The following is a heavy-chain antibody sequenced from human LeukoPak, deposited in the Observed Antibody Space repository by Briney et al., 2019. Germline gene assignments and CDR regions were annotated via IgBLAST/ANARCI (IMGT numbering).Heavy chain of an antibody. Sequence: GGSLRLTCAASGFTFSDYYMSWIRQAPGKGLEWVSYISSSGSTIYYADSVKGRFTISRDNAKNSLYLQMNSLRAEDTAVYYCASPARGGYCSGGSCYPPDYWGQGTLVTVSS. D-gene: IGHD2-15*01. CDR3: ASPARGGYCSGGSCYPPDY. J-gene: IGHJ4*02. CDR2: ISSSGSTI. CDR1: GFTFSDYY. V-gene: IGHV3-11*01.